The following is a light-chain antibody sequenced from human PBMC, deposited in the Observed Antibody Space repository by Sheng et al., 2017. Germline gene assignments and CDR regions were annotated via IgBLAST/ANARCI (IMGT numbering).Light chain of an antibody. CDR3: QQRSNWPLT. J-gene: IGKJ4*01. CDR1: QYISNK. V-gene: IGKV3-15*01. CDR2: DAS. Sequence: EILMTQSPATLSLSPRERATLSCRASQYISNKVAWYQQKPGQAPRLLIYDASTRAAGFPARFTGSGSGTEFTLTISSLQSEDFAVYYCQQRSNWPLTFGGGTKVEI.